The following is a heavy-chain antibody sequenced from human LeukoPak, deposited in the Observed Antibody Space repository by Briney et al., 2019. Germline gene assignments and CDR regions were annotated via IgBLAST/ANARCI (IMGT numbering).Heavy chain of an antibody. V-gene: IGHV1-69*13. D-gene: IGHD2-2*02. CDR1: GGTFSSYA. J-gene: IGHJ6*02. CDR2: IIPIFGTA. Sequence: GASVKVSCKASGGTFSSYAISWVRQAPGQGLEWMGGIIPIFGTANYAQKFQGRVTITADESTSTAYMELSSLRSEDTAVYYCARAEGYCSSTSCYTLTYYYYYGMDVWGQGTTVTVSS. CDR3: ARAEGYCSSTSCYTLTYYYYYGMDV.